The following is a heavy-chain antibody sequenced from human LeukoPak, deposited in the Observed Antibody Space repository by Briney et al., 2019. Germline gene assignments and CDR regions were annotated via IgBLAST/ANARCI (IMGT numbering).Heavy chain of an antibody. CDR2: ISYDGSNK. V-gene: IGHV3-30*18. J-gene: IGHJ4*02. D-gene: IGHD6-19*01. Sequence: GGSLRLSCAASGFTFSSYGMHWVRQAPGKGLEWVAVISYDGSNKYYADSVKGRFTISRDNSKNTLYLQMNSLRAEDTAVYYYAKDDPGIAVAGADLFDYWGQGTLVTVSS. CDR1: GFTFSSYG. CDR3: AKDDPGIAVAGADLFDY.